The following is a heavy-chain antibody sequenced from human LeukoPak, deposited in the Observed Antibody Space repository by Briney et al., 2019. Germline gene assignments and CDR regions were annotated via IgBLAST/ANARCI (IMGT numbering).Heavy chain of an antibody. D-gene: IGHD1-1*01. J-gene: IGHJ3*02. CDR1: GFIFRSYS. Sequence: GSLRLSCVGSGFIFRSYSVTWVRQAPGKGLEWVSSITANGDRTYYADSVKGRFTISRDNSKNTLYLQMNSLRAEDTAVYYCAKSLFTSATGTGRAFHIWGQGTMVTVSS. V-gene: IGHV3-23*01. CDR2: ITANGDRT. CDR3: AKSLFTSATGTGRAFHI.